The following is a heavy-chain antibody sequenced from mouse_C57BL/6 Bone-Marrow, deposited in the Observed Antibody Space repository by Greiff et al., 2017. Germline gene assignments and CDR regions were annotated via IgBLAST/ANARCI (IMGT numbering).Heavy chain of an antibody. CDR1: GYTFTDYY. CDR2: IYPGSGNT. CDR3: AREGSYYYGSRFAY. Sequence: QVTLKESGAELVRPGASVTLSCKASGYTFTDYYINWVKQRPGQGLEWIARIYPGSGNTYYNEKFKGKATLTAEKSSSTAYMQLSSLTSEDSAVYFCAREGSYYYGSRFAYWGQGTLVTVSA. D-gene: IGHD1-1*01. V-gene: IGHV1-76*01. J-gene: IGHJ3*01.